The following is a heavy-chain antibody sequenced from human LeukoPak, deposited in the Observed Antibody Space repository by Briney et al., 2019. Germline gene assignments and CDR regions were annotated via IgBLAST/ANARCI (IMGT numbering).Heavy chain of an antibody. CDR1: GYTFTSYG. CDR2: SSAYNGNT. J-gene: IGHJ3*02. CDR3: ARDRVPYDYVWGSYRYSAFDI. D-gene: IGHD3-16*02. Sequence: ASVKVSCKASGYTFTSYGISWVRQAPGQGREGMGWSSAYNGNTNYAQKLQGRVTMTTDTSTSTAYMELRSLRSDATAVYYCARDRVPYDYVWGSYRYSAFDIWGQGTMVTVSS. V-gene: IGHV1-18*01.